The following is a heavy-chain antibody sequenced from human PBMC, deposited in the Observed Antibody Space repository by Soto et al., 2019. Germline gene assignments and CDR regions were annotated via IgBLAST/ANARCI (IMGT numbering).Heavy chain of an antibody. D-gene: IGHD5-18*01. CDR3: ARDNGYSYGYTLDH. CDR1: GGSISSSSYY. Sequence: SETLSLTCTVSGGSISSSSYYWGWIRQPPGKGLEWIGSVYYSGSTYYNPSLKSRVTISVDTSKNQFSLKLSSVTAADTAVYYCARDNGYSYGYTLDHWGQGTLVTVSS. J-gene: IGHJ4*02. V-gene: IGHV4-39*07. CDR2: VYYSGST.